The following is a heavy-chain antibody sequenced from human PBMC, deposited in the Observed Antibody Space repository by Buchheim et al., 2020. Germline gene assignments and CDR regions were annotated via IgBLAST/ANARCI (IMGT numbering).Heavy chain of an antibody. CDR1: GDPLSSYNYF. J-gene: IGHJ5*02. V-gene: IGHV4-39*01. D-gene: IGHD6-13*01. CDR2: IHYSGST. CDR3: AAIATDVSRWFDA. Sequence: QVQLQESGPGLVKPLETLSLTCTVSGDPLSSYNYFWGWIRQPPGKGLDWIGYIHYSGSTYHSPSLQSRITMSVDTSKNQFSLNVNSVTAADTAVYYCAAIATDVSRWFDAWGQGTL.